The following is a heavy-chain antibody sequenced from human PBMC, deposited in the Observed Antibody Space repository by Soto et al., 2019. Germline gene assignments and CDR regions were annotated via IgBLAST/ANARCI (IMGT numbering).Heavy chain of an antibody. J-gene: IGHJ4*02. Sequence: EVQLLESGGGLVQPGGSLRLSCAASGFTFSTYAMIWVRQTPGKGLEWVSTISASGGSTYYADSVKGRFTISRDNSKNTLYLQMNSLRGEDTAVYFCVKKQSGWYYFENWGQGTLVTVSS. CDR2: ISASGGST. CDR1: GFTFSTYA. V-gene: IGHV3-23*01. D-gene: IGHD6-19*01. CDR3: VKKQSGWYYFEN.